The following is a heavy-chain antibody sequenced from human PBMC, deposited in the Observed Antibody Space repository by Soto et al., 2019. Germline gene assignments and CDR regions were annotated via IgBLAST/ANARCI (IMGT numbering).Heavy chain of an antibody. CDR3: GRGRSGQIVVFY. J-gene: IGHJ4*02. CDR1: GYTFTGHY. Sequence: SVKVSCKASGYTFTGHYIHWVRQAPEQGPEWMGEIGPESGATRYAQKFQGRVTMTMDVSITTVYMELSNLSPDDTAVYYCGRGRSGQIVVFYWAQGTPVTVSS. CDR2: IGPESGAT. V-gene: IGHV1-2*02. D-gene: IGHD5-12*01.